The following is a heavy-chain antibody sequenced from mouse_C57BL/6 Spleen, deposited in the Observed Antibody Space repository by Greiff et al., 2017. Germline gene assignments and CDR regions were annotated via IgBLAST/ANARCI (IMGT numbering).Heavy chain of an antibody. J-gene: IGHJ1*03. CDR1: GYTFTSYW. CDR2: IYPGSGST. D-gene: IGHD2-5*01. V-gene: IGHV1-55*01. Sequence: QVQLQQPGAELVKPGASVKMSCKASGYTFTSYWITWVKQRPGQGLEWIGDIYPGSGSTNYNEKFKSKATLTVDTSSSTAYMQLSSLTSEDSAVYDCARPLDYSNLNWYFGGWGTGATVTVAS. CDR3: ARPLDYSNLNWYFGG.